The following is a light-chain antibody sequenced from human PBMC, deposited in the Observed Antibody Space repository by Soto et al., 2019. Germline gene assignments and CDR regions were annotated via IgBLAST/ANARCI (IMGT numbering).Light chain of an antibody. Sequence: DIQMTQSPSSLSASVGGRVTITCRASQSISSSLNWYQQKPGKAPNLLIYAASILQGGVPSRFSVSGSGKDFTLTISSLQLEDFAVYYCQQSYNTPYTIGQGTTLEIK. J-gene: IGKJ2*01. CDR3: QQSYNTPYT. CDR1: QSISSS. V-gene: IGKV1-39*01. CDR2: AAS.